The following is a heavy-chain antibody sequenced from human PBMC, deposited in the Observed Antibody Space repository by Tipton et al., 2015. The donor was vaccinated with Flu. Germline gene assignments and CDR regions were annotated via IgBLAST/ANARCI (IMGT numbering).Heavy chain of an antibody. CDR1: GGSISNYY. J-gene: IGHJ4*02. CDR2: VYNIGNT. CDR3: ARDTIFGVAH. Sequence: TLSLTCTVSGGSISNYYWSWIRQPPGKALEWIGYVYNIGNTNYNPSLKSRVTISVDTSNNQLSLRLSSVTAADTAVYYCARDTIFGVAHWGQGTLVTVSS. D-gene: IGHD3-3*01. V-gene: IGHV4-59*12.